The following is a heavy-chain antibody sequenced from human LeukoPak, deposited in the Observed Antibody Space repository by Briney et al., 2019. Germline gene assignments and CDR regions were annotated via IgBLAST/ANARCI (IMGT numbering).Heavy chain of an antibody. V-gene: IGHV3-30*18. Sequence: GGSLRLSCAASGFTFTDSYMTWVRQAPGKGLEWVAVISYDGSNKYYADSVKGRFTISRDNSKNTLYLQMNSLRAEDTAVYYCAKAAAVADPDRSPFDYWGQGTLVTVSS. CDR3: AKAAAVADPDRSPFDY. J-gene: IGHJ4*02. CDR2: ISYDGSNK. CDR1: GFTFTDSY. D-gene: IGHD6-19*01.